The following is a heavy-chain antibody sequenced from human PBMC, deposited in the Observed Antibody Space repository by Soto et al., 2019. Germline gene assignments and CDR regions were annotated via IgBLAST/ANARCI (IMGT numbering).Heavy chain of an antibody. Sequence: ASVKVSCKASGYTFTGYYMHWVRQAPGQGLEWMGWINPNSGGTNYAQKFQGRVTMTRDTSISTAYMELSRLRSDDTAVYYCARDRSSAYGDYDAFDIWGQGTMVTVSS. J-gene: IGHJ3*02. CDR2: INPNSGGT. CDR3: ARDRSSAYGDYDAFDI. D-gene: IGHD4-17*01. CDR1: GYTFTGYY. V-gene: IGHV1-2*02.